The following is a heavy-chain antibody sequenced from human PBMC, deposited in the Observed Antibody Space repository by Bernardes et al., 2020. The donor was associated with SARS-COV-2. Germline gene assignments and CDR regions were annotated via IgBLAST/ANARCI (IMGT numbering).Heavy chain of an antibody. CDR3: ARLTSTSYYDSTGYQRTSGCFDP. V-gene: IGHV4-39*01. Sequence: SETLSLTCTVSGGSISSSSYYWGWTRQPPGKGLEWIGTMYYSGSTYYNPSLRSRVTISVDTSKNQFSLNLSSVTAADTAVYYCARLTSTSYYDSTGYQRTSGCFDPWGQGTLVTVSS. J-gene: IGHJ5*02. D-gene: IGHD3-22*01. CDR1: GGSISSSSYY. CDR2: MYYSGST.